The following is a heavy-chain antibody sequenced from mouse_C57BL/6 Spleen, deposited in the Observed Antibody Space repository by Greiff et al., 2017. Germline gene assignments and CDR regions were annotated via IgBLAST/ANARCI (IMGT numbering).Heavy chain of an antibody. V-gene: IGHV1-80*01. J-gene: IGHJ2*01. CDR2: IYPGDGDT. Sequence: VMLVESGAELVKPGASVKISCKASGYAFSSYWMNWVKQRPGKGLEWIGQIYPGDGDTNYNGKFKGKATLTADKSSSTAYMQLSSLTSEDSAVYFCARLGPYYFDYWGQGTTLTVSS. D-gene: IGHD4-1*01. CDR3: ARLGPYYFDY. CDR1: GYAFSSYW.